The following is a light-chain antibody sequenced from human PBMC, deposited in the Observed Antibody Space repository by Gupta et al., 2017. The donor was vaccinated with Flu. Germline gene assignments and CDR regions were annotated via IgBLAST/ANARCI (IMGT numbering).Light chain of an antibody. J-gene: IGKJ4*01. CDR2: DTS. CDR3: QQRSNWPLT. Sequence: EFVLTQSPATLSLSPGERATLSCRASQSVSSYLGWYQQKPGQAPRLLIYDTSNRATGIPARFSGSGSGTDFTLTISSLEPEDFALYYCQQRSNWPLTFGGGTKVEIK. V-gene: IGKV3-11*01. CDR1: QSVSSY.